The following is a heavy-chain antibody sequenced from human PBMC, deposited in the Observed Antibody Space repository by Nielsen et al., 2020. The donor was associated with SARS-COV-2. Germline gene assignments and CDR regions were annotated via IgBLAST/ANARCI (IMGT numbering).Heavy chain of an antibody. D-gene: IGHD6-13*01. CDR3: ARHPGYSSSWEGFDY. Sequence: SETLSLTCTVSGGSISSSSYYWGWIRQPPGKGLEWIGSIYYSGSTYYNPSLKSRVTISVDTSKNQFSLKLSSVTAADTAVYYCARHPGYSSSWEGFDYWGQGTLVTVSS. V-gene: IGHV4-39*01. CDR1: GGSISSSSYY. CDR2: IYYSGST. J-gene: IGHJ4*02.